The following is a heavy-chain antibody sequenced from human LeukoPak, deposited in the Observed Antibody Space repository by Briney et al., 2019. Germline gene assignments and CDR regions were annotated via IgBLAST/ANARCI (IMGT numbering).Heavy chain of an antibody. CDR2: IYFGGNT. V-gene: IGHV4-39*01. CDR1: GGSISSTSYQ. Sequence: SETLSLTCTVSGGSISSTSYQWGWLRQPPGRGLEWIGNIYFGGNTYYNPSLNYRVTVSVDTSKNQFSLQLSSVTAADTAVYYCARRGSGYYGGFDYWGQGTLVTVSS. J-gene: IGHJ4*02. D-gene: IGHD3-3*01. CDR3: ARRGSGYYGGFDY.